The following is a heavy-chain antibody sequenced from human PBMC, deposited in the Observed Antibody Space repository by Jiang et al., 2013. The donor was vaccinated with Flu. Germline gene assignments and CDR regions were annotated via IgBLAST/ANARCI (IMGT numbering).Heavy chain of an antibody. Sequence: GSGLVKPSGTLSLTCAVSGGSISSSNWWSWVRQPPGKGLEWIGEIYHSGSTNYNPSLKSRVTISVDKSKNQFSLKLSSVTAADTAVYYCASLPKRRWLQFRVGGYWGQGNPGHRLL. J-gene: IGHJ4*02. CDR3: ASLPKRRWLQFRVGGY. D-gene: IGHD5-24*01. V-gene: IGHV4-4*02. CDR1: GGSISSSNW. CDR2: IYHSGST.